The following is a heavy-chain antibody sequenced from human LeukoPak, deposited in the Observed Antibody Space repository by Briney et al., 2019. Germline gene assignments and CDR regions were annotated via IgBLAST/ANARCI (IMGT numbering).Heavy chain of an antibody. Sequence: ASVKVSCKASGYTFTGYYMHWVRRAPGQGLEWMGWINPNSGGTNYAQKFQGRVTMTRDTSISTAYMELSRLRSDDTAVYYCARDGRVMVRGVNNWFDPWGQGTLVTVSS. CDR3: ARDGRVMVRGVNNWFDP. CDR2: INPNSGGT. J-gene: IGHJ5*02. D-gene: IGHD3-10*01. V-gene: IGHV1-2*02. CDR1: GYTFTGYY.